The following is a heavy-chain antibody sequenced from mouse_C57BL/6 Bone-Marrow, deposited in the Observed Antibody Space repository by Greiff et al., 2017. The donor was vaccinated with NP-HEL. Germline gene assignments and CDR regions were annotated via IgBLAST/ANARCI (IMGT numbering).Heavy chain of an antibody. CDR3: ARPYSNPFAY. Sequence: VKLMESGAELARPGASVKLSCKASGYTFTSYGISWVKQRTGQGLEWIGEIYPRSGNTYYNEKFKGKATLTADKSSSTAYMELRSLTSEDSAVYFCARPYSNPFAYWGQGTLVTVSA. CDR2: IYPRSGNT. CDR1: GYTFTSYG. V-gene: IGHV1-81*01. J-gene: IGHJ3*01. D-gene: IGHD2-5*01.